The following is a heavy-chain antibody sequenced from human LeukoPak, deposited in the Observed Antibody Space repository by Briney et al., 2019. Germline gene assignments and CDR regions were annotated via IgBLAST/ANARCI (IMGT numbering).Heavy chain of an antibody. CDR1: GYTFTGYY. CDR3: ARGRGWSGSYYVNFDY. Sequence: ASVKVSCKASGYTFTGYYMHWVRQAPGQGLEWMGWINPNSGGTNYAQKFQGRVNMTRDTSISTAYMELSRLRSDDTAVYYCARGRGWSGSYYVNFDYWGQGTLVTVSS. V-gene: IGHV1-2*02. CDR2: INPNSGGT. J-gene: IGHJ4*02. D-gene: IGHD1-26*01.